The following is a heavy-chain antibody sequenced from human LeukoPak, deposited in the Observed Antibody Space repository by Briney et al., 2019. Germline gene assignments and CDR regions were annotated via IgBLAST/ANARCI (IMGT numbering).Heavy chain of an antibody. J-gene: IGHJ4*02. CDR2: INHSGST. D-gene: IGHD6-6*01. CDR3: ARASRGIAARGLDY. V-gene: IGHV4-34*01. CDR1: GGPFSGYY. Sequence: SETLSLTCAVYGGPFSGYYWSWIRQPPGKGLEWIGEINHSGSTNYNPSLKSRVTISVDTSKNQFSLKLSSVTAADTAVYYCARASRGIAARGLDYWGQGTLVTVSS.